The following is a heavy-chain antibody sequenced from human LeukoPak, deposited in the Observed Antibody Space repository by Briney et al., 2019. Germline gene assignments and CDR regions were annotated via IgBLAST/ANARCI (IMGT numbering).Heavy chain of an antibody. J-gene: IGHJ4*02. CDR2: ISSSDDGT. V-gene: IGHV3-23*01. CDR1: GFTLSSYA. D-gene: IGHD5-24*01. CDR3: ARSGYTRFDY. Sequence: GGSLRLSCAASGFTLSSYAMSWVRQAPGKGLEWVSAISSSDDGTYYAKSVRGRFTISRDSSKNTLYLQMNSLRAEDTAVYYCARSGYTRFDYWGQGTLVTVSS.